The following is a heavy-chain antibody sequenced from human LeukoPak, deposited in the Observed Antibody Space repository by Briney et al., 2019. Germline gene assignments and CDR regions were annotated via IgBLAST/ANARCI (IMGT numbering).Heavy chain of an antibody. V-gene: IGHV3-7*01. CDR2: IKHDGSEK. CDR3: GGSRNYYNGFDY. J-gene: IGHJ4*02. D-gene: IGHD3-10*01. CDR1: GFIFTNYF. Sequence: GGSLRLSCAASGFIFTNYFMSWVRQAPGKGLEWVASIKHDGSEKYYVDSVRGRFTISRDNTKNSLYLQMDSLGAEDTAVYYCGGSRNYYNGFDYWGQGTLVTVSS.